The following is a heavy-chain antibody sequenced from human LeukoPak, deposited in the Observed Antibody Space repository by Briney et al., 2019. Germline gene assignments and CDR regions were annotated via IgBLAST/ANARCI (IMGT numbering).Heavy chain of an antibody. CDR3: ARELEYYDYIWGINWFDP. CDR2: IYYSGST. CDR1: GGSISSGGYY. D-gene: IGHD3-16*01. J-gene: IGHJ5*02. Sequence: SETLSLTCTVSGGSISSGGYYWSWIRQHPGKGLEWIGYIYYSGSTYYNPSLKSRVTISVDTSKNQLSLKLSSVTAADTAVYYCARELEYYDYIWGINWFDPWGQGTLVTVSS. V-gene: IGHV4-31*03.